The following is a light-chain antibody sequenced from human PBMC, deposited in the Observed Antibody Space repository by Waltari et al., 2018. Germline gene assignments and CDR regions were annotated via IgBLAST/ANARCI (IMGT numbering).Light chain of an antibody. J-gene: IGKJ4*01. V-gene: IGKV2-40*01. CDR2: IVS. CDR1: QSLFDSDDGNTY. Sequence: DIVLTQTPLSLPVTPGEPAFISCNSSQSLFDSDDGNTYLDWYLQKPGQSPQLLIYIVSYRASGVPDRFSGSGSDTDFTLKISRVEAEDFATYYCQQFSTYPLTFGGGTKVDIK. CDR3: QQFSTYPLT.